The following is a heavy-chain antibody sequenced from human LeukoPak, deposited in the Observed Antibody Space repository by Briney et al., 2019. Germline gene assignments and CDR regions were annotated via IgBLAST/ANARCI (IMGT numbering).Heavy chain of an antibody. CDR3: AKTVVRGVIIPSWFDP. J-gene: IGHJ5*02. V-gene: IGHV4-59*01. D-gene: IGHD3-10*02. CDR1: GGSISSYY. CDR2: IYYSGST. Sequence: TSETLSLTCTVSGGSISSYYWSWIRQPPGKGLEWIGYIYYSGSTNYNPSLKSRVTISVDTSNNQFSLKLSSVTAADTAVYCCAKTVVRGVIIPSWFDPWGQGTLVTVSS.